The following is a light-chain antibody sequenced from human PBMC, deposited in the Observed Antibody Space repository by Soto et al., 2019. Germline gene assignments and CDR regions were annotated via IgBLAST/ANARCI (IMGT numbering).Light chain of an antibody. CDR1: QSISNW. V-gene: IGKV1-5*03. Sequence: DFQMTQSPSTLSASVGDRVTITCRASQSISNWLAWYQQKPGKAPKLLFYKASSLESGVPSRFSGSGSGTEFTLSISSLQPDDFATYYCQQYDSFPRTFGQGTKVEIK. CDR2: KAS. J-gene: IGKJ1*01. CDR3: QQYDSFPRT.